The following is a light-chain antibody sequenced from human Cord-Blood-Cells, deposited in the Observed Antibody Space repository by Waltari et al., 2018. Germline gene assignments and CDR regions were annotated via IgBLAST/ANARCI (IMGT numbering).Light chain of an antibody. J-gene: IGKJ2*01. CDR2: GAS. V-gene: IGKV3-20*01. CDR1: QSVSSSY. CDR3: QQYGSSPPYT. Sequence: ELVLTQSPGTLSLSPGERANVSCRVSQSVSSSYLAWYQQKPGMAPRLLIYGASSRATGIPDRFSGSGSGTDFTLTISRLEPEDFAVYYCQQYGSSPPYTFGQGTKLEIK.